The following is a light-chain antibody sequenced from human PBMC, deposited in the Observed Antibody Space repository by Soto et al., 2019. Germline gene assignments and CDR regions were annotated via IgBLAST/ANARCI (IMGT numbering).Light chain of an antibody. CDR1: ESISSN. CDR2: DAS. J-gene: IGKJ1*01. Sequence: EMVMTQSPGTLSVSPGERATLSCRASESISSNLARYQQKPGQAPRLLIYDASTRATGIPARLSGSGSGTEFTLAISSLQSEDSAVYYCQQYNYQGTFGQGTKVDIK. V-gene: IGKV3-15*01. CDR3: QQYNYQGT.